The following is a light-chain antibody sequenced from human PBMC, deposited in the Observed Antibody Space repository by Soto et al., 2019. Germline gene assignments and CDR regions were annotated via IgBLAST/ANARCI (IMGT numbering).Light chain of an antibody. CDR2: DVS. V-gene: IGKV3-20*01. CDR3: HLYAHSPLT. J-gene: IGKJ4*01. CDR1: QSVDRNF. Sequence: EIVLTQSPGTLSLSPGESATLSCRASQSVDRNFLAWFQHKPGQAPRLLIYDVSNRATGIPDRFSASGSGTDFTLTVSRLEPEDFAVYYCHLYAHSPLTFGGGTKVETK.